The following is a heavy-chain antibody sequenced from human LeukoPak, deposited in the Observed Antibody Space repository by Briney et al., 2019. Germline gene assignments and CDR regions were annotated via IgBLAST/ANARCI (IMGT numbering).Heavy chain of an antibody. Sequence: GRSLRLSCAASGFTFSSYGMHWVRQAPGKGLEWVAVISYDGSNKYYADSVKGRFTISRDNSKNTLYLQMNSLRAEDTAVYYCAKDGNYYDSSGYYPGAFDIWGQGTMVTVSS. CDR3: AKDGNYYDSSGYYPGAFDI. CDR2: ISYDGSNK. J-gene: IGHJ3*02. D-gene: IGHD3-22*01. CDR1: GFTFSSYG. V-gene: IGHV3-30*18.